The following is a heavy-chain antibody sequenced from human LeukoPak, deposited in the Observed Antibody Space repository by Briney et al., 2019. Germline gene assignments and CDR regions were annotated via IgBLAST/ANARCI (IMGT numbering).Heavy chain of an antibody. CDR1: GGSISSYY. V-gene: IGHV4-59*01. CDR3: ARSVGSFYYFDY. J-gene: IGHJ4*02. CDR2: FYYSGST. Sequence: SETLSLTCTVSGGSISSYYWSWIRQPPGKGLEWIGYFYYSGSTNYNPSLKSRVTISVDTSKNQFSLKLSSVTAADTAVYYCARSVGSFYYFDYWGQGALVTVSS.